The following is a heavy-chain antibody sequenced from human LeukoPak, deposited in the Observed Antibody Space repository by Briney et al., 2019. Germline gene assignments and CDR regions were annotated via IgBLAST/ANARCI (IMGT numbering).Heavy chain of an antibody. J-gene: IGHJ4*02. CDR1: GLIVDRNY. D-gene: IGHD2-21*02. CDR3: ARDVSGDGPLDS. CDR2: MYTDGTT. Sequence: GGSLRLSCVASGLIVDRNYMSWVRQAPGKGLEWVAVMYTDGTTYYAESVKGRFTISRDTSKTTLYLQMSGLKVEDTALYYCARDVSGDGPLDSWGQGTLATVFS. V-gene: IGHV3-53*01.